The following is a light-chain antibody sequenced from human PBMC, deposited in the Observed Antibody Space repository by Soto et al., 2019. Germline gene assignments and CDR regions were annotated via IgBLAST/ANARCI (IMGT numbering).Light chain of an antibody. CDR1: RSVRGN. CDR2: GAS. J-gene: IGKJ1*01. CDR3: QQYNYWPGT. V-gene: IGKV3-15*01. Sequence: EIVMTQSPATLSVSPGERVTLSCKASRSVRGNLAWYQQKPGQAPRLLISGASTRATGITDRFSGSGSGTEFTLTINSLQSEDFAVYYCQQYNYWPGTFGQGTKVEIK.